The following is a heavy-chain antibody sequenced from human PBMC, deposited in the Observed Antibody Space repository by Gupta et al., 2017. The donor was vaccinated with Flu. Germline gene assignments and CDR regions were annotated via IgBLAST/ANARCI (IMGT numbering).Heavy chain of an antibody. J-gene: IGHJ5*02. CDR3: ARIHCTSSSCYPFEP. CDR2: INNNTGNP. Sequence: SYALTWVRQAPGRGLEWMGWINNNTGNPTYAQGFAGRFVFSLDTSVSTAYLQITSLKAEDTAVYYCARIHCTSSSCYPFEPWGQGTLVTVSS. D-gene: IGHD2-2*01. V-gene: IGHV7-4-1*02. CDR1: SYA.